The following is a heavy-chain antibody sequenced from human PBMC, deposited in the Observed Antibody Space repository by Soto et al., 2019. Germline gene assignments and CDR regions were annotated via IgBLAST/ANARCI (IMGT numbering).Heavy chain of an antibody. V-gene: IGHV1-69*06. CDR1: GGTFSSYA. Sequence: GASVKVSCKASGGTFSSYAISWVRQSPGQGLEWMGGIIPIFGTANYAQKFQGRVTITADKSTSTAYMELSSPRSEDTAVYYCARVRARLDFWSGYPLGHFDYWGQGTLVTVSS. CDR2: IIPIFGTA. D-gene: IGHD3-3*01. CDR3: ARVRARLDFWSGYPLGHFDY. J-gene: IGHJ4*02.